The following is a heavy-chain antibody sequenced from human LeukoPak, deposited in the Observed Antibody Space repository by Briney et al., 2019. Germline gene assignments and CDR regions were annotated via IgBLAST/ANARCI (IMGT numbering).Heavy chain of an antibody. CDR2: IKQDGSEK. J-gene: IGHJ4*02. CDR3: ARGVSRSVVTAIRN. CDR1: GFTFSSYW. D-gene: IGHD2-21*02. V-gene: IGHV3-7*01. Sequence: PGGSLRLSCAASGFTFSSYWMSWVRQAPGKGLEWVANIKQDGSEKYYVDSVKGRFTISRDNAKNSLYLQMNSLRAEDTAVYYCARGVSRSVVTAIRNWGQGTLVTVSS.